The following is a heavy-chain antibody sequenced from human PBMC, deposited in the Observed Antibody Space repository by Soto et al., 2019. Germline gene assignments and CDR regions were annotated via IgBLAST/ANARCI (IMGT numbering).Heavy chain of an antibody. CDR2: ISGDGADT. Sequence: GGSLRLSCVGSGFTFMSSSISWVRQAPWKGLEWVSAISGDGADTYYADSVRGRFTISRDNSKNTLSLQMNSLRDEDTALYYCLKDLRCADWGQGTRLAVCS. J-gene: IGHJ4*02. V-gene: IGHV3-23*01. D-gene: IGHD2-8*01. CDR3: LKDLRCAD. CDR1: GFTFMSSS.